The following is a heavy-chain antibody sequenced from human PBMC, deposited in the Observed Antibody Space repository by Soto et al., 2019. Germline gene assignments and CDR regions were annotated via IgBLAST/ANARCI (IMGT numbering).Heavy chain of an antibody. CDR3: ARVGGYDDFDY. CDR1: GFTFSSYW. J-gene: IGHJ4*02. CDR2: IKQDGSEK. D-gene: IGHD5-12*01. Sequence: EVQLVESGGGLVQPGGSLRLSCAASGFTFSSYWMSWVRQDPGKGLEWVANIKQDGSEKYYVDSVKGRFTIARDNAKNSLYLQMNSLRAEDTAVYYCARVGGYDDFDYWGQGTLVTVSS. V-gene: IGHV3-7*03.